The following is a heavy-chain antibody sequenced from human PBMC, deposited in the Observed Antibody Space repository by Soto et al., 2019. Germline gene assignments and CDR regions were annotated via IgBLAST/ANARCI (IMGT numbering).Heavy chain of an antibody. D-gene: IGHD1-7*01. CDR3: AREAELPYYYYGMDV. CDR2: ISAYNGNT. V-gene: IGHV1-18*01. Sequence: GASVKVSCKAPGYTFTSYGISWVRQATGQGLEWMGWISAYNGNTNYAQKLQGRVTMTTDTSTSTAYMELRSLRSDDTAVYYCAREAELPYYYYGMDVWGQGTTVTVS. J-gene: IGHJ6*02. CDR1: GYTFTSYG.